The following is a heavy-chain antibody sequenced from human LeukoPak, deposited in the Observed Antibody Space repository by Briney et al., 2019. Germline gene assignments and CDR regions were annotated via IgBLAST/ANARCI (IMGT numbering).Heavy chain of an antibody. D-gene: IGHD2-15*01. J-gene: IGHJ6*03. V-gene: IGHV1-8*01. CDR2: MNPNSGNT. CDR1: GYTFSSND. CDR3: ARGKKGVALKGDYYYMDV. Sequence: ASVKVSCKASGYTFSSNDINWVGQAPGQGLEGMGWMNPNSGNTDYAQKFQGRVTMSRNSSISTAYMQLSSLRSEDTAVYYCARGKKGVALKGDYYYMDVWGKGTPVIVSS.